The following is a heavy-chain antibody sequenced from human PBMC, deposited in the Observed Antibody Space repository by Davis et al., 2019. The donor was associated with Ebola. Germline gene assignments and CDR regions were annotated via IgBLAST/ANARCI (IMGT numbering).Heavy chain of an antibody. J-gene: IGHJ3*02. V-gene: IGHV3-21*04. D-gene: IGHD3-22*01. Sequence: PGGSLRLSCAASGFTFSSYSMNWVRQAPGKGLEWVSFISRSSSHIYYADSVKGRFTISRDNAKNSLYLQMNSLRAEDTAVYYCARDSTAITMIVVVISDAFDIWGQGTLVTVAS. CDR3: ARDSTAITMIVVVISDAFDI. CDR2: ISRSSSHI. CDR1: GFTFSSYS.